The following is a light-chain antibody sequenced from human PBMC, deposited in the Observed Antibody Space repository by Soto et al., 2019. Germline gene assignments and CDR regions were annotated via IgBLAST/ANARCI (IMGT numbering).Light chain of an antibody. V-gene: IGKV1-5*03. J-gene: IGKJ1*01. Sequence: DIQMTQSPSTLSASVGDRVTITCRASQSISSWLAWYQQKPGKAPKLLIYKASSLESGVPSRFSGSGSGTEFTLTISSLQPDYVATYYCQQDNSSPTFGQGTKVEIK. CDR3: QQDNSSPT. CDR1: QSISSW. CDR2: KAS.